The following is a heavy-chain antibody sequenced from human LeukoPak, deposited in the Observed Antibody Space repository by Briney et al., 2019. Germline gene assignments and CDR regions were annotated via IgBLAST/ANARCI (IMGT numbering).Heavy chain of an antibody. D-gene: IGHD6-6*01. V-gene: IGHV1-2*02. Sequence: ASVKVSCKASGYTFTGYYMHWVRQAPGQGLEWMGWINPNSGGTNYAQKFQGRVTMTRDTSISTAYMELSRLRSEDTAVYYCARASIAARRGEFDYWGQGTLVTVSS. CDR2: INPNSGGT. J-gene: IGHJ4*02. CDR3: ARASIAARRGEFDY. CDR1: GYTFTGYY.